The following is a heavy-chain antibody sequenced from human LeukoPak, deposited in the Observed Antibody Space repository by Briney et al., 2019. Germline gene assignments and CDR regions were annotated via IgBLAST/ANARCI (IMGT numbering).Heavy chain of an antibody. CDR2: IWYDGSNK. Sequence: PGGSLRLSCAASGFTFSNYGMHWVRQAPGKGLEWVAVIWYDGSNKYYADSVKGRFTISRDNSKNTLYLQMNSLRGEDTAVYYCARSLEKDYYGSGSYYMNNWFDPWGQGTLVTVSS. D-gene: IGHD3-10*01. J-gene: IGHJ5*02. CDR3: ARSLEKDYYGSGSYYMNNWFDP. CDR1: GFTFSNYG. V-gene: IGHV3-33*01.